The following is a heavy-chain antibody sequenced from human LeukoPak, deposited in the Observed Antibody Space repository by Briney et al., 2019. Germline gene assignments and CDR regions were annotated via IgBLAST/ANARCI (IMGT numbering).Heavy chain of an antibody. CDR2: ISGSGGST. J-gene: IGHJ4*02. CDR1: GFTFSSYA. V-gene: IGHV3-23*01. Sequence: GGSLRLSCAASGFTFSSYAMSWVRQAPGKGLEWVATISGSGGSTYYADSVKGRFTISRDNSKNTLYLQMNSLRAEDTAVYYCAKGRHLYYSRSWYGDYWVQGTLVTVSS. D-gene: IGHD6-13*01. CDR3: AKGRHLYYSRSWYGDY.